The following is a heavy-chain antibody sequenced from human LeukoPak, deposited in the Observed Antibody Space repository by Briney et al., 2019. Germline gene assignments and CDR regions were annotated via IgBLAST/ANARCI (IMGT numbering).Heavy chain of an antibody. CDR1: GYTFTGYY. J-gene: IGHJ6*02. V-gene: IGHV1-2*04. CDR3: ARSLSARYYYYYYGMDV. CDR2: INPNSGGT. D-gene: IGHD3-3*01. Sequence: ASVKVSCKASGYTFTGYYMHWVRQAPGQGLEWMGWINPNSGGTNYAQKFQGWVTMTRDTSISTAYMELSRLRSDDTAVYYCARSLSARYYYYYYGMDVWGQGTTVTVSS.